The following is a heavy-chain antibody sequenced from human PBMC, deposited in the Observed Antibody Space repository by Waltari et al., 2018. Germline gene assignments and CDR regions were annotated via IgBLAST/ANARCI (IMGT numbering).Heavy chain of an antibody. Sequence: QLQLHESGPGLVKPSETLSLTCTVSGGSISSSVYYWGWIRQSPGQGLEWIGIIHYSGSTHYNPSLRSRVTISVDTSKNHFSLELSSVTAADTAVYYCARESGRDYYLDYWGQGTLVTVSS. V-gene: IGHV4-39*07. CDR1: GGSISSSVYY. CDR3: ARESGRDYYLDY. CDR2: IHYSGST. J-gene: IGHJ4*02. D-gene: IGHD3-10*01.